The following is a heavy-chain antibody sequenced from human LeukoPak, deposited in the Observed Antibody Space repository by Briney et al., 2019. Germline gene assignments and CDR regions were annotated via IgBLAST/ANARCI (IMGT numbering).Heavy chain of an antibody. CDR3: ARHRNIVATKAYYYYYMDV. CDR1: GFTFTSYW. J-gene: IGHJ6*03. D-gene: IGHD5-12*01. V-gene: IGHV5-51*01. CDR2: IYPGDSDT. Sequence: PGGSLRLSCAASGFTFTSYWIGWVRQMPGKGLEWMGIIYPGDSDTRYSPSFQGQVTISADKSISTAYLQWSSLKASDTAMYYCARHRNIVATKAYYYYYMDVWGKGTTVTVSS.